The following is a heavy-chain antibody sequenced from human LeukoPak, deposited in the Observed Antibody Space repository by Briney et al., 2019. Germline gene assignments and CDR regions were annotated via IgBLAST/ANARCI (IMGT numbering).Heavy chain of an antibody. J-gene: IGHJ5*02. CDR2: IYGSGTT. Sequence: SETLTLTCIVSGDSITSGYFYWSWIRQPAGKVLEWIGRIYGSGTTNYSPSLRSRVTISKDAPKNQFSLKLHSVTAADTAMYYCARGWGSTSSNYFDPWGQGTLVIVSS. CDR1: GDSITSGYFY. V-gene: IGHV4-61*02. CDR3: ARGWGSTSSNYFDP. D-gene: IGHD2-2*01.